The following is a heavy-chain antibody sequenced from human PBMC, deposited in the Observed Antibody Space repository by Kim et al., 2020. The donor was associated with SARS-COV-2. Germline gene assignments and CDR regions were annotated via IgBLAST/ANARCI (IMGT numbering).Heavy chain of an antibody. D-gene: IGHD6-13*01. Sequence: ASVKVSCKASGYTFTSYGISWVRQAPGQGLEWMGWISAYNGNTNYAQKLQGRVTMTTDTSTSTAYMELRSLRSDDTAVYYCARDPPGYSSSWSFDYWGQGTLVTVSS. CDR2: ISAYNGNT. J-gene: IGHJ4*02. CDR3: ARDPPGYSSSWSFDY. V-gene: IGHV1-18*04. CDR1: GYTFTSYG.